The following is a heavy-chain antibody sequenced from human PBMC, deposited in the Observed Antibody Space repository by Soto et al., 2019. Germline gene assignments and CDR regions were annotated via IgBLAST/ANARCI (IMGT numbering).Heavy chain of an antibody. CDR2: ISYDGSNK. Sequence: GGSLRLSCAASGFTFSSYAMHWVRQAPGKGLEWVAVISYDGSNKYYADSVKGRFTISRDNSKNTLYLQMNSLRAEDTAVYYCASKVQNNYDYWGQGTLVTVSS. CDR3: ASKVQNNYDY. CDR1: GFTFSSYA. J-gene: IGHJ4*02. V-gene: IGHV3-30-3*01.